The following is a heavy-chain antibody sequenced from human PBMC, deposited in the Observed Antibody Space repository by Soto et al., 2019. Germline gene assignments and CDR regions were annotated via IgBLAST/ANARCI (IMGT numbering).Heavy chain of an antibody. CDR1: GYTFTSYG. J-gene: IGHJ5*02. V-gene: IGHV1-18*01. CDR3: ARAGTYLAYYYDSSGYFDWFDP. CDR2: ISAYNGNT. Sequence: ASVKVSCKASGYTFTSYGISWVRQAPGQGLEWMGLISAYNGNTNYAQKLQGRVTMTTDTSTSTAYMELRSLRSDDTAVYYCARAGTYLAYYYDSSGYFDWFDPWGQGTLVTVSS. D-gene: IGHD3-22*01.